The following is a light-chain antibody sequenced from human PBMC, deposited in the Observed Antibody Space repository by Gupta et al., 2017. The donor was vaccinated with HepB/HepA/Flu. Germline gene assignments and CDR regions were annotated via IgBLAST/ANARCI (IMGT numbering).Light chain of an antibody. CDR1: SYNIGAGYD. CDR2: GNN. V-gene: IGLV1-40*01. J-gene: IGLJ2*01. CDR3: QSDDSSLSAL. Sequence: QSVLTQPPSVSGAPGQRITLSCTGSSYNIGAGYDVHWYQQPPGTAPKRLIYGNNKRPAGVPDRFSGSKSGTSASLAITGLQAEDEADYYCQSDDSSLSALFGGGTKLTVL.